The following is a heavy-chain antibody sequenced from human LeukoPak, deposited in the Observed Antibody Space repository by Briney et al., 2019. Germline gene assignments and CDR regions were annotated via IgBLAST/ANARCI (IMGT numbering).Heavy chain of an antibody. CDR2: INPNSGGT. Sequence: ASVKVSCKASGYTFTNYGISWVRQAPGQGLEWMGWINPNSGGTNYAQKFQGRVTMTRDTSISTAYMELSRLRSDDTAVYYCARAGATSPYYYYYMDVWGKGTTVTVSS. V-gene: IGHV1-2*02. CDR3: ARAGATSPYYYYYMDV. CDR1: GYTFTNYG. D-gene: IGHD1-26*01. J-gene: IGHJ6*03.